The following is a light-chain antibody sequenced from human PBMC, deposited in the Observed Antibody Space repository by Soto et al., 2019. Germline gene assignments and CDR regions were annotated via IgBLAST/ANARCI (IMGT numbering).Light chain of an antibody. CDR3: TAYTSSSALFV. Sequence: QSVLTQAASVSGSPGQSITISCTGTRHDIGGYKYVSWYQQHPGKAPKLILFEVTNRPSGVSNRFSGSKSGNTASLTISGLQADDEADYFCTAYTSSSALFVFGSGTKLTVL. CDR2: EVT. CDR1: RHDIGGYKY. V-gene: IGLV2-14*01. J-gene: IGLJ1*01.